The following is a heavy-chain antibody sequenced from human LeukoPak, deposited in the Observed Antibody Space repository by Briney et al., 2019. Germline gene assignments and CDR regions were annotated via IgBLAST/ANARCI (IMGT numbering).Heavy chain of an antibody. CDR3: ARLTRTTVTTQPYYYYYMDV. CDR2: IYHSGST. CDR1: GGSISSSNW. J-gene: IGHJ6*03. Sequence: SETLSLTCIVSGGSISSSNWWSWVRQPPGKGLEWIGEIYHSGSTNYNPSLKSRVTISVDKSKNQFSLKLSSVTAADTAVYYCARLTRTTVTTQPYYYYYMDVWGKGTTVTISS. V-gene: IGHV4-4*02. D-gene: IGHD4-17*01.